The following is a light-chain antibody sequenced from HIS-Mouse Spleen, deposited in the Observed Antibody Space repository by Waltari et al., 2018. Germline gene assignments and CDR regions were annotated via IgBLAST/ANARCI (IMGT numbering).Light chain of an antibody. J-gene: IGKJ4*01. CDR3: QQYNSYYT. V-gene: IGKV1-5*03. CDR1: QSISSW. CDR2: KAS. Sequence: ETQMTQPPSTVAASGGDRGKRTERDRQSISSWLAWYQQKPGKAPKLLIYKASSLESGVPSRFSGALSLSSFPLSLLRLPPSGFSPSSFQQYNSYYTFGGGTQVEIK.